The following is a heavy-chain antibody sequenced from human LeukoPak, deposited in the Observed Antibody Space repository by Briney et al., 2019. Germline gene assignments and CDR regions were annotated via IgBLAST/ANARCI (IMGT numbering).Heavy chain of an antibody. CDR1: GFTFSNFW. V-gene: IGHV3-74*01. Sequence: GGSLRLSCAASGFTFSNFWIHWVRQAPGKGLVWVSRIKGDGSVTTYADSVKGRFTISRDNAKNTLYLQMNSLRAEDTAVYYCARFIQPTTRYGMDVWGQGTTVTVSS. CDR3: ARFIQPTTRYGMDV. J-gene: IGHJ6*02. CDR2: IKGDGSVT. D-gene: IGHD1-14*01.